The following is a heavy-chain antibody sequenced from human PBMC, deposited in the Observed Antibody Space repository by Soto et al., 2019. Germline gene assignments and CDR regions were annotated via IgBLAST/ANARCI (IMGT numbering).Heavy chain of an antibody. D-gene: IGHD3-3*01. CDR2: MKEDGSEK. CDR1: GFNFSRSW. Sequence: GGSLRLSCEASGFNFSRSWMSWVRQAPGKGLEWVANMKEDGSEKYYADSVRGRFTISRDNAKNAVHLQMNSLRVEDTAVYYCARGFYTDYWGQGALVTVSS. CDR3: ARGFYTDY. J-gene: IGHJ4*02. V-gene: IGHV3-7*01.